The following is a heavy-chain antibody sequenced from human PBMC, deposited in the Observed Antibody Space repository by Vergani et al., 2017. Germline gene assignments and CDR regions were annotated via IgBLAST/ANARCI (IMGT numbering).Heavy chain of an antibody. CDR1: GYSFTSYW. V-gene: IGHV5-10-1*03. Sequence: EVQLVQSGAEVKKPGESLRISCKGSGYSFTSYWISWVRQMPGKGLEWMGRINPSDSYTNYSPSFQGHVTISADKSISTAYLQWSSLKASDTAMYYCARNDDSGHASGSXENYWGQGTLVTVSS. D-gene: IGHD1-26*01. J-gene: IGHJ4*02. CDR2: INPSDSYT. CDR3: ARNDDSGHASGSXENY.